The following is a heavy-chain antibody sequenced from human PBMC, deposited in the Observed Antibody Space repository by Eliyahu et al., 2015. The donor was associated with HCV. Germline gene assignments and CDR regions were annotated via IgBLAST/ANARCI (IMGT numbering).Heavy chain of an antibody. CDR3: LGRSIY. V-gene: IGHV3-15*07. J-gene: IGHJ4*02. D-gene: IGHD2-15*01. CDR1: SVSNAW. CDR2: IKSKTDGGTT. Sequence: SVSNAWMNWVRQAPGKGLEWVGRIKSKTDGGTTDYAAPVKGRFTISRDDSKNTLHLQMNSLKTEDTAVYYCLGRSIYWGQGTLVTVSS.